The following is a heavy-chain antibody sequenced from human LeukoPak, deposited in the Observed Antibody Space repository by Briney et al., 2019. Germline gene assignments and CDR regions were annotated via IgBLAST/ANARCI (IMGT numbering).Heavy chain of an antibody. CDR1: GFTFSSYE. CDR3: ARDYDSSGYYRND. D-gene: IGHD3-22*01. Sequence: PGGSLRLSCAASGFTFSSYEMNWVRQAPGKGLEWVSAISGSGGSTYYADSVKGRFTISRDNSKNTLYLQMNSLRAEDTAVYYCARDYDSSGYYRNDWGQGTLVTVSS. V-gene: IGHV3-23*01. J-gene: IGHJ4*02. CDR2: ISGSGGST.